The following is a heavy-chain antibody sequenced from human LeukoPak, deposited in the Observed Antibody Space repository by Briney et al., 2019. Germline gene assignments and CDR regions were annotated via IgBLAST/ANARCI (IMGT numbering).Heavy chain of an antibody. CDR2: IWYDGSNK. D-gene: IGHD6-19*01. V-gene: IGHV3-33*01. J-gene: IGHJ5*02. Sequence: PGGSLRLSCAASGFTFSSYGMHWVRQAPGKGLEWVAVIWYDGSNKYYADSVKGRFTISRDNSKNTLYLQMNSLRAEDTAVYYCARVYPVAGVYNWSDPWGQGTLVTVSS. CDR3: ARVYPVAGVYNWSDP. CDR1: GFTFSSYG.